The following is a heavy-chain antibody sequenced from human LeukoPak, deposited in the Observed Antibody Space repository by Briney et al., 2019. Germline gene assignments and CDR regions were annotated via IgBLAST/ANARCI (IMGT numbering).Heavy chain of an antibody. CDR2: IKQDGSEK. CDR1: GFTLSSYW. CDR3: ARDSFKWLVAFDI. V-gene: IGHV3-7*01. D-gene: IGHD5-12*01. Sequence: SGGSLRLSCAASGFTLSSYWMSWVRQAPGKGLEWVANIKQDGSEKYYVDSVKGRFTISRDNAKNSLYLQMNSLRAEDTAVYYCARDSFKWLVAFDIWGQGTMVTVSS. J-gene: IGHJ3*02.